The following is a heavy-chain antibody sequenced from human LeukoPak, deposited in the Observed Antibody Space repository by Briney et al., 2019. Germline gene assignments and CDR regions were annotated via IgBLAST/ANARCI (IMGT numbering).Heavy chain of an antibody. CDR1: GGSFSGYY. V-gene: IGHV4-34*01. D-gene: IGHD3-3*01. CDR2: INHRGST. CDR3: ARAPYYDFWSGYYRAFDI. J-gene: IGHJ3*02. Sequence: PSETLSLTCAVYGGSFSGYYWSWIRQPPGKGLEWIGEINHRGSTNYNPSLKSRVTISVDTSKNQFSLKLSSVTAADTAVYYCARAPYYDFWSGYYRAFDIWGQGTMVTVSS.